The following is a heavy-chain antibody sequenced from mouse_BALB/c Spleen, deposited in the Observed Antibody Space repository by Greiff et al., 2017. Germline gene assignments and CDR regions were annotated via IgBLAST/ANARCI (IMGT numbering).Heavy chain of an antibody. CDR1: GFTFSSYA. J-gene: IGHJ4*01. Sequence: EVQLVESGGGLVKPGGSLKLSCAVSGFTFSSYAMSWVRQTPEKRLEWVASISSGGSTYYPDSVKGRFTISRDNARNILYLQMNSLRSEDTAMYYCARGEGGYSDAMDYWGQGTSVTVSS. CDR3: ARGEGGYSDAMDY. V-gene: IGHV5-6-5*01. D-gene: IGHD2-3*01. CDR2: ISSGGST.